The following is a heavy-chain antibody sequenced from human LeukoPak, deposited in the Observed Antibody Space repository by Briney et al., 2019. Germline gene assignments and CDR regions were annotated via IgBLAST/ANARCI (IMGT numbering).Heavy chain of an antibody. V-gene: IGHV4-39*01. CDR2: IYYSGST. CDR1: GGSISSYY. Sequence: TSETLSLTCTVSGGSISSYYWGWIRQPPGKGLEWIGSIYYSGSTYYNPSLKSRVTISVDTSKNQFSLKLSSVTAADTAVYYCARQMELLGNWFDPWGQGTLVTVSS. D-gene: IGHD1-26*01. J-gene: IGHJ5*02. CDR3: ARQMELLGNWFDP.